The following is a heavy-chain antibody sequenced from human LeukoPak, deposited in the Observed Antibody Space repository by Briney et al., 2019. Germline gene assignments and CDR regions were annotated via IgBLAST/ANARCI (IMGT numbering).Heavy chain of an antibody. D-gene: IGHD3-22*01. CDR1: GYTFTGYY. J-gene: IGHJ4*02. CDR3: ATAQHYDSSGYFM. CDR2: INPNSGGT. Sequence: ASVKVSCKASGYTFTGYYMHWVRQAPGQGLEWMGWINPNSGGTNYAQKFQGRVTMTRDTSISTAYMELSRLRSDDTAVYYCATAQHYDSSGYFMWGQGTLVTVSS. V-gene: IGHV1-2*02.